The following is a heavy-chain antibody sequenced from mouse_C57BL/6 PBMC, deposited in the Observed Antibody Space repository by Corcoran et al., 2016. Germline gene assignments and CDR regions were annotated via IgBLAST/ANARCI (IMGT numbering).Heavy chain of an antibody. Sequence: QIQLVQSGPELKKPGETVKISCKASGYTFTTYGMSWVKQAPGKGLKWMGWINTYSGVPTYADDFKGRFAFSLETSASTAYLQINNLKNEDTATYFCARWNYGSSYDYAMDYWGQGTSVTVSS. CDR2: INTYSGVP. CDR3: ARWNYGSSYDYAMDY. J-gene: IGHJ4*01. D-gene: IGHD1-1*01. V-gene: IGHV9-3*01. CDR1: GYTFTTYG.